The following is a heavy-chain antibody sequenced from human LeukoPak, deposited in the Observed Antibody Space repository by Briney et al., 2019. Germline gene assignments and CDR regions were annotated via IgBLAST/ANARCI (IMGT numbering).Heavy chain of an antibody. Sequence: ASVKVSCKASGYTFTDYYIHWVRQAPGQGLEWMGRINPNSGDTNYAQKFQGRVTMTRDTSTSTAFMALRSLTSDDTAVYYCARDHDSSGRTDDAFDIWGQGTMVTVSS. CDR1: GYTFTDYY. CDR3: ARDHDSSGRTDDAFDI. D-gene: IGHD3-22*01. CDR2: INPNSGDT. J-gene: IGHJ3*02. V-gene: IGHV1-2*06.